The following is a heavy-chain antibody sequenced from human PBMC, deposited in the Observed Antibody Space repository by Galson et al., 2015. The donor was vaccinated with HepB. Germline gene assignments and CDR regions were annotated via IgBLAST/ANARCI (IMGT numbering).Heavy chain of an antibody. J-gene: IGHJ3*02. V-gene: IGHV5-10-1*01. CDR2: IDPSDSYT. Sequence: QSGAEGKKPGESLRISCKGSGYSFTSYWISWVRQMPGKGLEWMGRIDPSDSYTNYSPSFQGHVTISADKSISTAYLQWSSLKASDTAMYYWARPLGYCSSTSCYGAEGAFDIWGQGTMVTVSS. CDR1: GYSFTSYW. D-gene: IGHD2-2*01. CDR3: ARPLGYCSSTSCYGAEGAFDI.